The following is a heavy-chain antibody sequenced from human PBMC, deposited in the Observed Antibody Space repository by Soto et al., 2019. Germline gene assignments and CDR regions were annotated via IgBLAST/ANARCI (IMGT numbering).Heavy chain of an antibody. D-gene: IGHD5-18*01. CDR3: ARDSSTWIQVWLRSDHYYCEY. J-gene: IGHJ4*02. Sequence: GGSVRLSCAASGFTFSSYSMNWVRQAAWEGLEWFSSISSSSSYIHYADSVKGRFTISRDNAKNSLYMQMNSLRAGDTAVYYCARDSSTWIQVWLRSDHYYCEYWGQGT. CDR2: ISSSSSYI. V-gene: IGHV3-21*01. CDR1: GFTFSSYS.